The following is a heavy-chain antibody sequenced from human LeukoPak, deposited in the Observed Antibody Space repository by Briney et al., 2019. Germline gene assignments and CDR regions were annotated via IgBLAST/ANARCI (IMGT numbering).Heavy chain of an antibody. D-gene: IGHD2-15*01. CDR2: IKQDGSEK. CDR3: ARDWAYCSGGSCYSNY. V-gene: IGHV3-7*01. Sequence: GGSLRLSCAASGFTFSSYWMSWVRQAPGKGLEGVANIKQDGSEKYYVDSVKGRFTISRDNAKNSLYLQMNSLRAEDTAVYYCARDWAYCSGGSCYSNYWGQGTLVTVSS. CDR1: GFTFSSYW. J-gene: IGHJ4*02.